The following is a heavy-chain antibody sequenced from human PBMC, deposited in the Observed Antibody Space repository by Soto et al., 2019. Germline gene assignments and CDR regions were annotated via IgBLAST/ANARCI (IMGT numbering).Heavy chain of an antibody. CDR3: ARLAGVTKTTPFDY. CDR2: INPSGGST. J-gene: IGHJ4*02. D-gene: IGHD3-16*01. V-gene: IGHV1-46*01. Sequence: ASVKVSCKASGNTVPNYAIHWVRQAPGQGLEWMAIINPSGGSTTYAQKFQGRVIMTRDTSTSTVYMELSSLRSEDTAVYYCARLAGVTKTTPFDYWGQGTLVTVSS. CDR1: GNTVPNYA.